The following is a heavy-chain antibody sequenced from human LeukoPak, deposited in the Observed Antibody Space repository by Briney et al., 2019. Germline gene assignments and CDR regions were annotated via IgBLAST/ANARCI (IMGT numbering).Heavy chain of an antibody. CDR2: ISNGKT. D-gene: IGHD2-15*01. V-gene: IGHV3-23*01. CDR1: GFPFSSHA. J-gene: IGHJ4*02. Sequence: PGGSLRLSCAASGFPFSSHAMSWVRQPPGKGLEWVAAISNGKTYYADSVRGRFAISRDDSTNTVYLQMNSLRAEDTAVYYCARDGGLHTNFDYWGQGTLVTVSS. CDR3: ARDGGLHTNFDY.